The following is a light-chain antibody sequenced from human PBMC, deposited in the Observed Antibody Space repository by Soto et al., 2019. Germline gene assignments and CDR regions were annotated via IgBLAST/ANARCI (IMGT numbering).Light chain of an antibody. CDR3: QQYNSYSPLT. Sequence: IPMTQLPYTLPASVGGRVTITCSVNQRISTWLACYQQKPGKAPTLLIYKAARLETGVPSRFSGSGSGTEFTLTISFLQPDDFATNYCQQYNSYSPLTFGGGTKVDIK. CDR1: QRISTW. J-gene: IGKJ4*01. V-gene: IGKV1-5*03. CDR2: KAA.